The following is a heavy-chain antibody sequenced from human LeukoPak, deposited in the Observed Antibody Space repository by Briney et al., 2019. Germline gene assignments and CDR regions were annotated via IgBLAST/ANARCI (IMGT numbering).Heavy chain of an antibody. V-gene: IGHV3-74*01. Sequence: PGGSLRLSCAASGFTFSSYWMHWVRQAPGKGLVWVSRINSDGINTSYADSVKGRFTISRDNAKNTLYLQMNSLRAEDTAVYYCARVGAVAGTFDYWGQGTLVTVSS. CDR1: GFTFSSYW. CDR2: INSDGINT. J-gene: IGHJ4*02. D-gene: IGHD6-19*01. CDR3: ARVGAVAGTFDY.